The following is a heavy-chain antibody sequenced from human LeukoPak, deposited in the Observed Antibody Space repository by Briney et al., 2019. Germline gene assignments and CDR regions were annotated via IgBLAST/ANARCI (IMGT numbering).Heavy chain of an antibody. J-gene: IGHJ4*02. V-gene: IGHV4-38-2*02. CDR2: IYHSGNT. D-gene: IGHD6-13*01. CDR1: GYSISSGYS. Sequence: SETLSLTCTVSGYSISSGYSWGWIRQPPGKGLEWIGSIYHSGNTYYNPSLKRRVTISVDTSKNQFSLNLSSVTAADTAVYSCARGGEQQLVLSPQWGQGTLVTVSS. CDR3: ARGGEQQLVLSPQ.